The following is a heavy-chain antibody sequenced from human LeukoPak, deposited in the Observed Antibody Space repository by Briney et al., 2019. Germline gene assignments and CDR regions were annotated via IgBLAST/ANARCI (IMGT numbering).Heavy chain of an antibody. J-gene: IGHJ4*02. Sequence: SETLSLTCAVSGYSISSGDYWGWIRQPPGKGLEWIGSIYHSGSTHYNPSLKSRVTISVDTSKNQFSLKLSSVTAADTAVYYCARARGMVRGVITAYFDYWGQGTLVTVSS. V-gene: IGHV4-38-2*01. CDR2: IYHSGST. CDR1: GYSISSGDY. CDR3: ARARGMVRGVITAYFDY. D-gene: IGHD3-10*01.